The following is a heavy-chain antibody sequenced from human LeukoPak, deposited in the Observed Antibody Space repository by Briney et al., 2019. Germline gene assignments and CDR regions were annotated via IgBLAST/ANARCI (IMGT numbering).Heavy chain of an antibody. CDR2: INAESHKT. CDR3: ARGAAGSHYWFFDL. Sequence: GGSVKVSCKASGYTFTNNAIHWVRQAPGQSLEWMGWINAESHKTKSAQKFQTRLSITTDTSASTVYMELSSLTSEDMAVYYCARGAAGSHYWFFDLWGRGTLLTVSS. J-gene: IGHJ2*01. D-gene: IGHD3-16*01. V-gene: IGHV1-3*01. CDR1: GYTFTNNA.